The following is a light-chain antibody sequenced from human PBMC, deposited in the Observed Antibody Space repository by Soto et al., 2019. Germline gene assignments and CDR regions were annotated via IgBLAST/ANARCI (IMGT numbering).Light chain of an antibody. J-gene: IGKJ5*01. CDR1: HSLLYSDGDNY. V-gene: IGKV2-28*01. CDR2: LAS. Sequence: EIVMTQSTLSLGVTPGEPASISCRSSHSLLYSDGDNYLDWYLQKPGQSPQLLIYLASNRASGVPARFSGSGSGTYFTLKISRVEAEDVGLYYCMQALQTPNTFGQGTRLENK. CDR3: MQALQTPNT.